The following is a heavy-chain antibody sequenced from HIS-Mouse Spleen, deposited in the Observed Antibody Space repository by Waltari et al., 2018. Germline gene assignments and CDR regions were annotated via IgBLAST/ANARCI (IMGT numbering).Heavy chain of an antibody. V-gene: IGHV3-66*01. CDR3: ARELNY. J-gene: IGHJ4*02. CDR2: IYSGGST. CDR1: GFTVGSNY. Sequence: EVQLVESGGGLVQPGGSLRLSCAASGFTVGSNYMSGVRQARGKGREWVSVIYSGGSTYYADSVKGRFTISRDNSKNTLYLQMNSLRAEDTAVYYCARELNYWGQGTLVTVSS.